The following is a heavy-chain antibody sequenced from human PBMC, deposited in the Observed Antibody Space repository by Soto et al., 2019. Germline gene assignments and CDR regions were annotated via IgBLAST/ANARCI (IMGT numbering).Heavy chain of an antibody. Sequence: SETLSLPCTVSGGSLSSYSWSWIRLPPEKGLEWIGYIYYSGSTNYNPSLKSRVTISVDTSKNQFSLKLSSVTAADTAVYYCARLTIYGSVETYSSYGMDVGGQGPTVTVSS. J-gene: IGHJ6*02. CDR3: ARLTIYGSVETYSSYGMDV. CDR1: GGSLSSYS. V-gene: IGHV4-59*01. D-gene: IGHD3-10*01. CDR2: IYYSGST.